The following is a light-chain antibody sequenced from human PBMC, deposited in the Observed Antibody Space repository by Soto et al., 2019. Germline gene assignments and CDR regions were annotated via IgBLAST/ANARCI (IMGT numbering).Light chain of an antibody. CDR2: AAS. J-gene: IGKJ3*01. CDR3: HKYNSAPLT. Sequence: DIQMTQSPSSLSASVGDRVTITCRASQGISNYLAWYQQKPGKVPKLLIYAASTLQSGVPSRFSCSGSGTDFTLTISSLQPEDVAAYYCHKYNSAPLTFGPGTKVDIK. V-gene: IGKV1-27*01. CDR1: QGISNY.